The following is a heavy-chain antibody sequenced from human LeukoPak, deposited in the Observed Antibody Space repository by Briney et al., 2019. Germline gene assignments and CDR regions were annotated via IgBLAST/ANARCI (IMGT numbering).Heavy chain of an antibody. D-gene: IGHD2-15*01. CDR1: GFTFSSYG. Sequence: GGSLRLSCAASGFTFSSYGMHWVRQAPGKGLEWVAFIRYDGSNKYYADSVKGRFTISRDNSKNTLYLQMNSLRAEDTAVYYCARGMSYCSGGSCAPQDAFGIWGQGTMVTVSS. CDR3: ARGMSYCSGGSCAPQDAFGI. CDR2: IRYDGSNK. V-gene: IGHV3-30*02. J-gene: IGHJ3*02.